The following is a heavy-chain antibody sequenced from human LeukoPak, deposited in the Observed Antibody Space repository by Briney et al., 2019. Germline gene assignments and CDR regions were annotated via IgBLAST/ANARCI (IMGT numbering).Heavy chain of an antibody. Sequence: ASVKVSCKASGYTFTRYYMHWAGQAPGQGREGMGGINANSGGRKYAQKFQGRETRTRDTSISTAYMELSRLRSDDTAVYYCARDLEHIVATRGGLDYWGQGTLVTVSS. V-gene: IGHV1-2*02. CDR1: GYTFTRYY. CDR3: ARDLEHIVATRGGLDY. CDR2: INANSGGR. J-gene: IGHJ4*02. D-gene: IGHD5-12*01.